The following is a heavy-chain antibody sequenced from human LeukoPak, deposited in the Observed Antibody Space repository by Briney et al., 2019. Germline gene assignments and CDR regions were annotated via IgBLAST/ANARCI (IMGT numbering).Heavy chain of an antibody. D-gene: IGHD1-1*01. CDR3: AKGSGYNSHVHSDH. V-gene: IGHV3-23*01. J-gene: IGHJ4*02. CDR2: ISGSGGST. CDR1: GITLSSYG. Sequence: GGSLRLSCAVSGITLSSYGMSWVRQAPGKGLEWVSAISGSGGSTYYADSVKGRFTISRDNSKNTLYLQMNSLRAEDTAVYYCAKGSGYNSHVHSDHWGRGTLVSVSS.